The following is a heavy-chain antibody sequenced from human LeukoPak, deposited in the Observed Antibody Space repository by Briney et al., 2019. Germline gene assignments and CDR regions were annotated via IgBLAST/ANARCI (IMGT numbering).Heavy chain of an antibody. J-gene: IGHJ5*02. CDR2: IYHSGNT. Sequence: NSSETLSLTCNVSGVSISGGIYYWTWIRQLPGKGLEWIVRIYHSGNTYYNPSLKSRLNISVDTSKNQLSLQLTSVTAADTAVYYCARRSSSGYNWFDPWGQGTLVTISS. CDR3: ARRSSSGYNWFDP. D-gene: IGHD6-19*01. CDR1: GVSISGGIYY. V-gene: IGHV4-31*03.